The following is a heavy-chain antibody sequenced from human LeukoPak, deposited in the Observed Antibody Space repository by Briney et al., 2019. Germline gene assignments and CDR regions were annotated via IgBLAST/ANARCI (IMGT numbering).Heavy chain of an antibody. CDR3: ARGQRAYYYDSSGPRARSAEYFQH. CDR1: GFTFSSYG. J-gene: IGHJ1*01. Sequence: GGSLRLSCAASGFTFSSYGMNWVRQAPGRGLEWVSSISSSSSYIYYADSVKGRFTISRDNAKNSLYLQMNSLRAEDTAVYYCARGQRAYYYDSSGPRARSAEYFQHWGQGTLVTVSS. D-gene: IGHD3-22*01. CDR2: ISSSSSYI. V-gene: IGHV3-21*01.